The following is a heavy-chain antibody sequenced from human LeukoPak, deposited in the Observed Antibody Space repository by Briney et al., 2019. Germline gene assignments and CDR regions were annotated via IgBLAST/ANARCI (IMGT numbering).Heavy chain of an antibody. Sequence: GGSLRLSCAASGFTFGSPWMHWVRQAPGKGLVWVSRINSDGSATAYADSVKGRFTISRDNAENTLYLQMNSLRAEDTAVYYCARGTAGYHSSYFDYWGQGTLVTVSP. CDR3: ARGTAGYHSSYFDY. V-gene: IGHV3-74*01. D-gene: IGHD3-16*02. J-gene: IGHJ4*02. CDR1: GFTFGSPW. CDR2: INSDGSAT.